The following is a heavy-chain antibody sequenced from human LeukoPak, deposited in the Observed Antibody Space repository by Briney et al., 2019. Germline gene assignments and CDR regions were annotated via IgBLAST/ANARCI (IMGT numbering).Heavy chain of an antibody. CDR2: IKQDGSEK. CDR3: ARESGDYLFDY. D-gene: IGHD4-17*01. J-gene: IGHJ4*02. V-gene: IGHV3-7*01. Sequence: PGGSLRLSCAASGFTFSNYAMSWVRQAPGKGLEWVANIKQDGSEKYYVDSVKGRFTISRDNAKNSLYLQMNSLRAEDTAVYYCARESGDYLFDYWGQGTLVTVSS. CDR1: GFTFSNYA.